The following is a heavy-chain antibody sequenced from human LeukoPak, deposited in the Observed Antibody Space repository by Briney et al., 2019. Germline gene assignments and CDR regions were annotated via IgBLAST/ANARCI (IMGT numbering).Heavy chain of an antibody. Sequence: GGSLRLSCTAPGFTFGDYAMSWFRQAPGKGLEWVCFIRSKAYGETTEYAASVQGRFTISRDDSKSIAYLQMNSLKTEDTAVYYCARGVAGATGYWGQGTLVTVSS. CDR2: IRSKAYGETT. V-gene: IGHV3-49*03. D-gene: IGHD1-26*01. CDR3: ARGVAGATGY. CDR1: GFTFGDYA. J-gene: IGHJ4*02.